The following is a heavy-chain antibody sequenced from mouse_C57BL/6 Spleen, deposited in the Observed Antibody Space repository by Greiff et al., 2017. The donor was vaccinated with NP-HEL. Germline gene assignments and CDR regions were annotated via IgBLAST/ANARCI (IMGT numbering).Heavy chain of an antibody. CDR1: GYTFTDYY. Sequence: VQLQQSGPVLVKPGASVKMSCKASGYTFTDYYMNWVKQSHGKSLEWIGVINPYNGGTSYNQKFKGKATLTVDKSSSTAYMELNSLTSEDSAVYYCARRDDYERGDFDYWGQGTTLTVSS. V-gene: IGHV1-19*01. J-gene: IGHJ2*01. CDR2: INPYNGGT. CDR3: ARRDDYERGDFDY. D-gene: IGHD2-4*01.